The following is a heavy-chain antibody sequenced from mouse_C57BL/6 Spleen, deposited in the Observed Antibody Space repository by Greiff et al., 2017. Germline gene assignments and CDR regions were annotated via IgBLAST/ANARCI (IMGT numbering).Heavy chain of an antibody. D-gene: IGHD4-1*01. CDR2: IDPETGGT. CDR3: TRSGTFDY. V-gene: IGHV1-15*01. CDR1: GYTFTDYE. Sequence: QVQLKESGAELVRPGASVTLSCKASGYTFTDYEMHWVKQTPVHGLDWIGAIDPETGGTDYNQKFKGQAILTADKSSSTAYMELLSMTTDDAAVYYCTRSGTFDYWGQGTTLTVSS. J-gene: IGHJ2*01.